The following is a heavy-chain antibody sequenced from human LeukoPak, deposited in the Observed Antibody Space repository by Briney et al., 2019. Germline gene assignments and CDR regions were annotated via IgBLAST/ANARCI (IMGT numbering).Heavy chain of an antibody. CDR3: ARDNGSGSYGYYGMDV. V-gene: IGHV4-30-2*01. D-gene: IGHD3-10*01. Sequence: SETLSLTCTVSGGSISSGGYYWSWIRQPPGKGLEWIGYIYHSGSTYYNPSLKSRVTISVDTSKNQFSLKLSSVTAADTAVYYCARDNGSGSYGYYGMDVWGQGTTVTVSS. CDR2: IYHSGST. J-gene: IGHJ6*02. CDR1: GGSISSGGYY.